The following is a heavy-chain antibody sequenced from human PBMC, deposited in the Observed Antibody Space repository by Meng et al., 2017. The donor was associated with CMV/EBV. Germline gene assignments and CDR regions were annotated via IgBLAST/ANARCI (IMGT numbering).Heavy chain of an antibody. CDR3: ARDLMNCSSTSCANWFDP. D-gene: IGHD2-2*01. J-gene: IGHJ5*02. V-gene: IGHV4-4*07. CDR1: GGAISSYY. Sequence: QVQLKEAGPGLVKPSETLSLTGTVSGGAISSYYWSWIRQPAGKGLEWIGRIYTSGSTNYNPSLKSRVTMSVDTSKNQFSLKLSSVTAADTAVYYCARDLMNCSSTSCANWFDPWGQGTLVTVSS. CDR2: IYTSGST.